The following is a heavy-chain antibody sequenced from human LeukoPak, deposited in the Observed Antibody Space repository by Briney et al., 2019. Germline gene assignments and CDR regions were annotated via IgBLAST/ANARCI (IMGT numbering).Heavy chain of an antibody. CDR1: GYTFTSYG. V-gene: IGHV1-18*01. J-gene: IGHJ6*02. CDR2: ISAYNGNT. D-gene: IGHD6-13*01. CDR3: ARGRSSWYLYYYYYYGMDV. Sequence: ASVKVSCKASGYTFTSYGTSWVRQAPGQGLEWMGWISAYNGNTNYAQKLQGRVTMTTDTSTSTAYMELRSLRSDDTAVYYCARGRSSWYLYYYYYYGMDVWGQGTTVTVSS.